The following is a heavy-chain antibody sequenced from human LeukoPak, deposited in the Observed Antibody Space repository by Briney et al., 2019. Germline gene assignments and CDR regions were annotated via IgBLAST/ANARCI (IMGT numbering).Heavy chain of an antibody. CDR3: TRDKRRVRGVITPYYYYYYMDV. V-gene: IGHV3-49*03. Sequence: PGGSLRLSCTASGFTFGDYAMSWFRQAPGKGLEWVGFIRSKAYGGTTEYAASVKGRFTISRDDSKSIAYLQMNSLKTEDTAVYYCTRDKRRVRGVITPYYYYYYMDVWGKGTTVTVSS. J-gene: IGHJ6*03. D-gene: IGHD3-10*01. CDR1: GFTFGDYA. CDR2: IRSKAYGGTT.